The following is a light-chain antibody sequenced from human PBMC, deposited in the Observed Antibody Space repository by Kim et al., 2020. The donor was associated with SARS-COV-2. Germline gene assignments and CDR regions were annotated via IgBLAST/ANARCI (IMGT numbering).Light chain of an antibody. CDR3: QQYNNFPIT. J-gene: IGKJ5*01. Sequence: GDRVTITCRASQSFSSWLAWYQQKPGKVPKLLIYKTSILESGVPSMFSGSGSGTEFTLTISSLQPDDFATYYCQQYNNFPITFGQGTRLEIK. CDR1: QSFSSW. V-gene: IGKV1-5*03. CDR2: KTS.